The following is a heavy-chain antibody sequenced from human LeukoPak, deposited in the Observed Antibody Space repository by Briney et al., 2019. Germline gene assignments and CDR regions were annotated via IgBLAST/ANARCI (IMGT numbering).Heavy chain of an antibody. CDR2: INHSGST. V-gene: IGHV4-34*01. CDR3: ARVTYYYGSGSYEFYYFDY. CDR1: GGSFSGYY. Sequence: PSETLSLTCAVYGGSFSGYYWSWIRQPPGKGLEWIGEINHSGSTNYNPSLKSRVTMSVDTSKNQFSLKLSSVTAADTAVYYCARVTYYYGSGSYEFYYFDYWGQGTLVTVSS. J-gene: IGHJ4*02. D-gene: IGHD3-10*01.